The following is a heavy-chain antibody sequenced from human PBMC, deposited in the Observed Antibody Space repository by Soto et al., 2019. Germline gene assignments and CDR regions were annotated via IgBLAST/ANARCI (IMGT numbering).Heavy chain of an antibody. Sequence: SETLSLSCTVSGGAISSGGFHWSWIRQHPGKGLEWIGYIYYSGSTYYNPSLKSRVTISVETSKNQFSLKLSSVTAADTAVYYCARGVQHWGQGTLVTVSS. CDR3: ARGVQH. V-gene: IGHV4-31*03. CDR2: IYYSGST. CDR1: GGAISSGGFH. J-gene: IGHJ1*01.